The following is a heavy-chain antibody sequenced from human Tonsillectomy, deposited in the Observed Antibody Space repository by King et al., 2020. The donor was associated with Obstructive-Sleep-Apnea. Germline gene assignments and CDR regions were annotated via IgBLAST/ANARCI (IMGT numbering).Heavy chain of an antibody. D-gene: IGHD2-2*01. CDR2: INPSGGST. Sequence: VQLVQSGAEVKKPGASVKVSCKASGYTFTSYYMHWVRQAPGQGLEWMGIINPSGGSTSYAQKFQGRVTMTRDTSTSTVYMELSSLRSEDTAVYYCARGGLVVPAAMIFDYYGMDVWGQGTTVTVSS. CDR1: GYTFTSYY. V-gene: IGHV1-46*01. J-gene: IGHJ6*02. CDR3: ARGGLVVPAAMIFDYYGMDV.